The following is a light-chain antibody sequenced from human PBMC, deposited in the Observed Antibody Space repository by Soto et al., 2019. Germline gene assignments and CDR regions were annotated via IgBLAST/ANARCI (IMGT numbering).Light chain of an antibody. CDR3: QQSYSTPYT. V-gene: IGKV1-39*01. J-gene: IGKJ2*01. CDR1: QSISSY. Sequence: DIQMTQSPSSLSASVGDRVTITCRASQSISSYLNWYQQKPGKAPKLLIYAASSLQSGVPSRFSGGGSGTDFTLPISSLQPEDFATYYCQQSYSTPYTFGQGTKLEIK. CDR2: AAS.